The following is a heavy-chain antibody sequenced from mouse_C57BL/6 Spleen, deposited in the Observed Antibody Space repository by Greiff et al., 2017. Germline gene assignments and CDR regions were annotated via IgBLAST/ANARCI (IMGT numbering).Heavy chain of an antibody. CDR3: AICNYGSSPYFDY. D-gene: IGHD1-1*01. CDR1: GYTFTSYW. Sequence: QVQLQQSGAELAKPGASVKLSCKASGYTFTSYWMHWVKQRPGQGLEWIGYINPSSGYTKYNQKFKDKATLTADQSSSTAYMQLSSLTYEDSAVYYCAICNYGSSPYFDYWGQGTTLTVSS. CDR2: INPSSGYT. J-gene: IGHJ2*01. V-gene: IGHV1-7*01.